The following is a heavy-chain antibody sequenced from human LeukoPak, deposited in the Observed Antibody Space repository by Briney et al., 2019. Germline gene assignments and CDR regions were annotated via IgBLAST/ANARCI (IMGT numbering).Heavy chain of an antibody. Sequence: SETLSPTCAVYGGSITGYYWSWIRQTPGRGLEWDGEIHYSGATSYNPSLKSRATISTDTSKNQFSLRLSSVTAADTAVYYCARGNILTGYCFDFWGQGALVTVSS. J-gene: IGHJ4*02. CDR1: GGSITGYY. V-gene: IGHV4-34*01. D-gene: IGHD3-9*01. CDR3: ARGNILTGYCFDF. CDR2: IHYSGAT.